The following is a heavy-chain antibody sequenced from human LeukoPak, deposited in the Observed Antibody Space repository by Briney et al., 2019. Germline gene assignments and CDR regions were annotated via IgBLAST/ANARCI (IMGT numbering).Heavy chain of an antibody. CDR1: GFTFADYA. J-gene: IGHJ4*02. Sequence: GRSLTLSCAASGFTFADYAMHWVRQAPGKGLEWVSGISWNSGSIGYADSVKGRFTISRDNAKNSLYLQMNSLRAEDTALYYCAKGATYSSGWYDYWGQGTLVTVSS. CDR2: ISWNSGSI. CDR3: AKGATYSSGWYDY. V-gene: IGHV3-9*01. D-gene: IGHD6-19*01.